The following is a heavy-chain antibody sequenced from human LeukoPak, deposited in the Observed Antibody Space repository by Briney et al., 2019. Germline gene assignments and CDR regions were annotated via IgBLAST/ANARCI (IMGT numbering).Heavy chain of an antibody. V-gene: IGHV1-69*05. Sequence: GSSVKVSCEASGGTFSSYAISWVRQAPGQGLEWMGGIIPIFGTANYAQKFQGRVTITTDESTSTAYMELSSLRSEDTAVYYCARENYGSGSYYNNWFDPWGQGTLVTVSS. D-gene: IGHD3-10*01. J-gene: IGHJ5*02. CDR2: IIPIFGTA. CDR1: GGTFSSYA. CDR3: ARENYGSGSYYNNWFDP.